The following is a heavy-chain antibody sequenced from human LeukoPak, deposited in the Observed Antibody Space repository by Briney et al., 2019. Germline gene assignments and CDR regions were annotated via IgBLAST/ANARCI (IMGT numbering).Heavy chain of an antibody. D-gene: IGHD3-10*01. Sequence: SETLSLTCTVSGCSVSSYYWSWIRQPPGKGLEWIGYIYYSGSTNYNPSLKSRVTISVDSSKNQFSLKLSSVTAADTAVYYCARVRYYGSGSYYYWGQGTLVTVSS. J-gene: IGHJ4*02. CDR3: ARVRYYGSGSYYY. CDR1: GCSVSSYY. V-gene: IGHV4-59*02. CDR2: IYYSGST.